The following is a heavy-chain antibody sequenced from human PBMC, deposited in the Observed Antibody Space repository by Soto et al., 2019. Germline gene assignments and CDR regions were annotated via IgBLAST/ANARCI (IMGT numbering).Heavy chain of an antibody. V-gene: IGHV3-48*02. Sequence: PGGSLRLSCAASGFTFSSYSMNWVRQAPGKGLEWVSYISSSSSTIYYADSVKGRFTISRDNAKNSLYLQMNSLRDEDTAVYYCARGEGDYVWGSYRTYNWFEPWGQGTLVTVSS. CDR2: ISSSSSTI. J-gene: IGHJ5*02. D-gene: IGHD3-16*02. CDR1: GFTFSSYS. CDR3: ARGEGDYVWGSYRTYNWFEP.